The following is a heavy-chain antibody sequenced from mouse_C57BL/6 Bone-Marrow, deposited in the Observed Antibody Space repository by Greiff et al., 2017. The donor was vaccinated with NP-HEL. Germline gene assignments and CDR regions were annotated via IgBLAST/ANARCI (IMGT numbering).Heavy chain of an antibody. V-gene: IGHV1-81*01. CDR3: ARLFLRGGYYYAMDY. CDR1: GYTFTSYG. CDR2: IYPRSGNT. Sequence: QVQLKESGAELARPGASVKLSCKASGYTFTSYGISWVKQRTGQGLEWIGEIYPRSGNTYYNEKFKGKATLTADKSSSTAYMELRSLTSEDAAVYFCARLFLRGGYYYAMDYWGQGTSVTVSS. J-gene: IGHJ4*01. D-gene: IGHD1-1*01.